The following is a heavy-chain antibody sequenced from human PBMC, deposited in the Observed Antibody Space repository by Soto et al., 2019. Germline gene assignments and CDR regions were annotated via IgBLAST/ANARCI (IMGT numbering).Heavy chain of an antibody. J-gene: IGHJ4*02. CDR2: ISAYNGNT. Sequence: ASVKVSCKXSGYTFTSYGISWVRQAPGQGLEWMGWISAYNGNTNYAQKLQGRVTMTTDTSTSTAYMELRSLRSDDTAVYYCARDADYDFWSGDAQGPYYFDYWGQGTLVTVSS. V-gene: IGHV1-18*01. CDR3: ARDADYDFWSGDAQGPYYFDY. D-gene: IGHD3-3*01. CDR1: GYTFTSYG.